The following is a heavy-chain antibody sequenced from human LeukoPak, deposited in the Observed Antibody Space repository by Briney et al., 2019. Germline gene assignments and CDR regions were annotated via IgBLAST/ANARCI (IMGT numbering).Heavy chain of an antibody. D-gene: IGHD3-16*02. J-gene: IGHJ4*02. CDR1: GFTFSSYA. V-gene: IGHV3-64D*08. Sequence: SGGSLRLSCSASGFTFSSYAMHWVRQAPGKGLEYVSAISSNGGSTYYADSVKGRFTISRNNSKNTLYFQMNSLRAEDTGVYYCVKADLLRLGELSLYRALGDYWGRGTRVSVS. CDR2: ISSNGGST. CDR3: VKADLLRLGELSLYRALGDY.